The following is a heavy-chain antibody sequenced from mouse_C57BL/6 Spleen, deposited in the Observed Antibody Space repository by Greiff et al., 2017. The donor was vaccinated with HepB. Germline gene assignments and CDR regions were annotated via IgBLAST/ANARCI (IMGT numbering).Heavy chain of an antibody. CDR3: TRGSNYGYFDV. CDR1: GFTFSSYA. V-gene: IGHV5-9-1*02. Sequence: EVQLVESGEGLVKPGGSLKLSCAASGFTFSSYAMSWVRQTPEKRLEWVAYISSGGDYIYYADAVKGRFPISRDNARNTLYLQMSSLKSEDTAMYYWTRGSNYGYFDVWGTGTTVTVSS. D-gene: IGHD2-5*01. CDR2: ISSGGDYI. J-gene: IGHJ1*03.